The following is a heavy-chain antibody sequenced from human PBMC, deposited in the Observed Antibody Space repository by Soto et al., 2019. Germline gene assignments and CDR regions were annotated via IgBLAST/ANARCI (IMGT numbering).Heavy chain of an antibody. J-gene: IGHJ3*02. CDR2: IYHSGST. V-gene: IGHV4-4*02. CDR3: ARVHVVVPAKTDAFDI. D-gene: IGHD2-2*01. CDR1: SGSISSSNW. Sequence: QVQLQESGPGLVKPSGTLSLTCAVSSGSISSSNWWRWVRQPPGKGLEWIGEIYHSGSTNYNPSLKSLVTISVDKSKNQFSLKLSSVTAADTAVYYCARVHVVVPAKTDAFDIWGQGTMVTVSS.